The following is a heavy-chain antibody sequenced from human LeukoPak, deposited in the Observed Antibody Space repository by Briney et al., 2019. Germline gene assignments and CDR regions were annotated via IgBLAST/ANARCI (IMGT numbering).Heavy chain of an antibody. CDR1: GGSISSYY. Sequence: PSETLSLTCTVSGGSISSYYWSWIRQPPGKGLEWIGYIYYSGSTNYNPSLKSRVTISVDTSKNQFSLKLSSVTAADTAVYYCARPPEGFCRGRSSSPYYSYRDVGAKGPR. CDR2: IYYSGST. D-gene: IGHD2-15*01. CDR3: ARPPEGFCRGRSSSPYYSYRDV. J-gene: IGHJ6*03. V-gene: IGHV4-59*01.